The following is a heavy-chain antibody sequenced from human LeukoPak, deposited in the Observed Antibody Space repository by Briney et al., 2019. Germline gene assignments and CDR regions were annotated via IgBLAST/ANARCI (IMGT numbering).Heavy chain of an antibody. CDR2: IIPIFGTA. D-gene: IGHD3-10*01. V-gene: IGHV1-69*13. CDR3: ALVGFGELLSDFDY. Sequence: SVKVSCKASGGTFSSYAISWVRQAPGQGLEWMGGIIPIFGTANYAQKFQGRVTITADESTSTAYMELSSLRSEDTAVYYCALVGFGELLSDFDYWGQGTLVTVSS. CDR1: GGTFSSYA. J-gene: IGHJ4*02.